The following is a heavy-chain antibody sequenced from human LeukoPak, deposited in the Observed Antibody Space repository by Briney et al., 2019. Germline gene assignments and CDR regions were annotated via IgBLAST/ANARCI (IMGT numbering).Heavy chain of an antibody. CDR1: GGSFSGYY. CDR3: ARAKHCSGGSCYIIDY. Sequence: SETLSLTCAVYGGSFSGYYWSWIRQPPGKGLEWIGEINHSGSTNYNPSLKSRVTISVDTSKNQFSLKLSSVTAAGTAVYYCARAKHCSGGSCYIIDYWGQGTLVTVSS. V-gene: IGHV4-34*01. D-gene: IGHD2-15*01. CDR2: INHSGST. J-gene: IGHJ4*02.